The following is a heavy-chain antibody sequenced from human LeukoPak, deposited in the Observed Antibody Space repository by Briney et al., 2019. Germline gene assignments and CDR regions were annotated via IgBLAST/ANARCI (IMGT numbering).Heavy chain of an antibody. Sequence: PSETLSLTCTVSGGSISSYYWSWIRQPPGKGLEWIGYIPYSGSTNYNPSLKSRVTISVDTSKNQFSLKLSSVTAADTAVYYCARLAGYSSGGYGYWGQGTLVTVFS. CDR3: ARLAGYSSGGYGY. D-gene: IGHD6-19*01. CDR1: GGSISSYY. V-gene: IGHV4-59*08. J-gene: IGHJ4*02. CDR2: IPYSGST.